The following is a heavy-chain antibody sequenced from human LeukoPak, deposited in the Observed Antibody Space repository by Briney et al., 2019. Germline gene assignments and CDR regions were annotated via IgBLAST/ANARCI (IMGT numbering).Heavy chain of an antibody. J-gene: IGHJ4*02. CDR1: GFTFSSYG. CDR2: ISYDGSNK. D-gene: IGHD5-18*01. Sequence: PGGSLRLSCAASGFTFSSYGMHWVRQAPGKGLEWVAVISYDGSNKYYADSVKGRFTISRDNSKNTLYLQMNSLRAEDTAVYYCARPGYSYGYAGSSFDYWGQGTLVTVSS. CDR3: ARPGYSYGYAGSSFDY. V-gene: IGHV3-30*03.